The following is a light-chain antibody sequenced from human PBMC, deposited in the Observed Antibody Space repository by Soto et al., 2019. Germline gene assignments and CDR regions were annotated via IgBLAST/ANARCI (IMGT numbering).Light chain of an antibody. CDR3: QQHNNWPPWT. V-gene: IGKV3-15*01. Sequence: EIVMTQSPATLSVSPGERATLSCRARQSVSSNLAWYQQKPGQAPRLLMYGASTRATGIPDRFSGSGSGTEFTLTISSLQSEDFAVYYCQQHNNWPPWTFGQGTKVKIK. J-gene: IGKJ1*01. CDR2: GAS. CDR1: QSVSSN.